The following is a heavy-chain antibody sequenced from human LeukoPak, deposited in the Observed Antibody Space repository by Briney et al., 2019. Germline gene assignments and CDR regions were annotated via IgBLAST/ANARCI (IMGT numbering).Heavy chain of an antibody. Sequence: GASVKVSCKASDYTLNSYGISWVRQAPGQGLEWMGWISAYNGNTNYAQKLQGRVTMTTDTSTSTAYMELRSLRSDDTAVYYCVRGIAAAGVDYWGQGPLVTVS. CDR1: DYTLNSYG. J-gene: IGHJ4*02. CDR2: ISAYNGNT. CDR3: VRGIAAAGVDY. V-gene: IGHV1-18*01. D-gene: IGHD6-13*01.